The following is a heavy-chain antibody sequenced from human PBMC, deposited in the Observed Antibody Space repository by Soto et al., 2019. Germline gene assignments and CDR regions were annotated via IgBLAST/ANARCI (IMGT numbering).Heavy chain of an antibody. CDR3: ARGVPNCSSSSCYFDY. D-gene: IGHD2-2*01. Sequence: SETLSLTCTVSSGSISGYSWTWIRQPPGKGLEWIGYIYKSGSTTYNPSLKSRVTMSVDTSKSQLSLKLTSVTAADTAVYYCARGVPNCSSSSCYFDYWSQGALVTVSS. J-gene: IGHJ4*02. CDR2: IYKSGST. CDR1: SGSISGYS. V-gene: IGHV4-59*01.